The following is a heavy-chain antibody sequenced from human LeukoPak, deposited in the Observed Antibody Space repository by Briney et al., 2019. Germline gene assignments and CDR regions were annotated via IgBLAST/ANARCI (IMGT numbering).Heavy chain of an antibody. CDR1: GYTFTAYY. D-gene: IGHD3-10*01. V-gene: IGHV1-2*02. Sequence: ASVKVSCKASGYTFTAYYIHWVRQAPGQGLEWMGKINPNSGATNYAQKFQGRVTMTRDTSISTAYTELSSLRSDDTAVYYCARVLSYYGSGDYWAQGTLVTVSS. J-gene: IGHJ4*02. CDR3: ARVLSYYGSGDY. CDR2: INPNSGAT.